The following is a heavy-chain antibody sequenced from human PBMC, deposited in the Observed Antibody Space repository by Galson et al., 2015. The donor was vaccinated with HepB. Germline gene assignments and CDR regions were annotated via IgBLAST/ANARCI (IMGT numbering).Heavy chain of an antibody. V-gene: IGHV1-3*01. CDR1: GYTFTGYV. CDR2: INAGNGNT. D-gene: IGHD3-16*01. J-gene: IGHJ5*02. CDR3: ARGPPGGRFDP. Sequence: SVKVSCKAFGYTFTGYVMHWVRQAPGQSLEWMGWINAGNGNTKYSQNFQDRVTITRDTSANTAYMELNNLTFEGTAVYYCARGPPGGRFDPWGQGTLVTVSS.